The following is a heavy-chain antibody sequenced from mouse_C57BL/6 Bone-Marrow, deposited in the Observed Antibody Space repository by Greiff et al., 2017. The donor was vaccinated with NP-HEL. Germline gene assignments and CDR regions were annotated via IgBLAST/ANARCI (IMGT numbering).Heavy chain of an antibody. Sequence: VQLVESGAELARPGASVKMSCKASGYTFTSYTMHWVKQRPGQGLEWIGYINPSSGYTKYNQKFKDKATLTADKSSSTAYMQLSSLTSEDSAVYYCALITTVNFDVWGTGTTVTVSS. V-gene: IGHV1-4*01. CDR3: ALITTVNFDV. CDR1: GYTFTSYT. CDR2: INPSSGYT. J-gene: IGHJ1*03. D-gene: IGHD1-1*01.